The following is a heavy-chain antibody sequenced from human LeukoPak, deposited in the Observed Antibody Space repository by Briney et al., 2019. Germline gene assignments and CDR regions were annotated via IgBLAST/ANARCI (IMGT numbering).Heavy chain of an antibody. CDR3: APHSSAVDY. CDR1: GYTLTELS. J-gene: IGHJ4*02. CDR2: FDPEDGET. Sequence: ASVKVSCKVSGYTLTELSMHWVRQAPGKGLEWMGGFDPEDGETIYAQKFQGRVTMTKDTSTDTAYMKLSSLRSEDTAVYYCAPHSSAVDYWGQGTLVTVSS. V-gene: IGHV1-24*01. D-gene: IGHD5-18*01.